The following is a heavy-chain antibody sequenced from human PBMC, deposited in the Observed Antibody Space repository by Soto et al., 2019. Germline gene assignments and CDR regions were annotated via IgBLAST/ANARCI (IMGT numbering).Heavy chain of an antibody. CDR3: AKDKHRLPYYHSAMDV. V-gene: IGHV3-30*18. Sequence: QVQLVESGGGVVQPGRSLRLSCAASGFTFSTYGIHWVRQAPGKGLEWVAVISYDGSNKYYADSVKGRFTISRDNSKNTLYRKKTRRRAEEPAVYYWAKDKHRLPYYHSAMDVGAQGPTFTVP. D-gene: IGHD2-15*01. CDR2: ISYDGSNK. CDR1: GFTFSTYG. J-gene: IGHJ6*02.